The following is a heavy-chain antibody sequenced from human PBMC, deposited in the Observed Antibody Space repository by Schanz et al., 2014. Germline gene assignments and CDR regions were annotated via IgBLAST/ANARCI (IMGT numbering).Heavy chain of an antibody. CDR1: GFTFDDYA. Sequence: EVQLVESGGGLVQPGRSLRLSCAASGFTFDDYAMHWVRQAPGKGLEWVSGISWNSGSIGYEDSVKGRFTISRDNAKNSLYLQMSSLRAEDTAVYYCARGTPFLCDYWGQGTLVTVSS. CDR3: ARGTPFLCDY. D-gene: IGHD3-16*01. J-gene: IGHJ4*02. V-gene: IGHV3-9*01. CDR2: ISWNSGSI.